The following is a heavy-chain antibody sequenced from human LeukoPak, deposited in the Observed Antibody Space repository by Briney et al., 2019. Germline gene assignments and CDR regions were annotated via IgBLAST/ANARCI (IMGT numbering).Heavy chain of an antibody. CDR2: IKQDGSDK. J-gene: IGHJ4*02. CDR3: ARVLPVASRDY. CDR1: GFTFSTHW. D-gene: IGHD2-2*01. V-gene: IGHV3-7*01. Sequence: GGSLRLSCAASGFTFSTHWMSWVRQAPGKGLEWVANIKQDGSDKFYVDSVKGRFTISRDNAKNSMYLQMNSLRAEDTAVYYCARVLPVASRDYWGQGTLVTVSS.